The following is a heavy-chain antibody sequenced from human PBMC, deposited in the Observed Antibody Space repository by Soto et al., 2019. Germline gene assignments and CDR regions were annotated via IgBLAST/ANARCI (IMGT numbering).Heavy chain of an antibody. CDR1: GGSISSSSNH. V-gene: IGHV4-39*01. J-gene: IGHJ4*02. Sequence: SETLSRTCTVSGGSISSSSNHWGWILQPPGKGLEWIGNIYYSENTYYNPSLKSRVTISVDTSKNQFSLRLTSVTAADTAVYYCATHPPYGPLDHWGQGTLVTVS. CDR2: IYYSENT. CDR3: ATHPPYGPLDH. D-gene: IGHD4-17*01.